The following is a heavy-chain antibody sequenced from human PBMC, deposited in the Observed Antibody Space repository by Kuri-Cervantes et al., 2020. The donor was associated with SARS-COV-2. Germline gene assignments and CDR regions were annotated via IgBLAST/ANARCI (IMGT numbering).Heavy chain of an antibody. CDR3: ARDVAIFGVVILYYYYGMDV. D-gene: IGHD3-3*01. J-gene: IGHJ6*02. CDR2: VDSDGSSV. Sequence: GESLKISCTASGFAFNHHWMHWVRQVPGKGLVWVSRVDSDGSSVTYADSVKGRFTSSRDNAKNTLYLQMNSLRAEDTAVYYCARDVAIFGVVILYYYYGMDVWGQGTTVTVSS. V-gene: IGHV3-74*03. CDR1: GFAFNHHW.